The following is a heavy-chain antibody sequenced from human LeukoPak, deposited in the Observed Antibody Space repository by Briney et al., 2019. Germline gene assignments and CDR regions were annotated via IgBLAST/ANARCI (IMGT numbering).Heavy chain of an antibody. CDR1: GASISSGTYY. CDR2: VYIGGSA. CDR3: SSLGVSSSWRY. J-gene: IGHJ4*02. V-gene: IGHV4-61*02. D-gene: IGHD6-13*01. Sequence: SETLSLTCAVSGASISSGTYYWSWIRQPAGKGLEWIGRVYIGGSANYSPSLKSRVTISVETSKNQFSLKLTSVTAADTAVYYCSSLGVSSSWRYWGQGTLVTVSS.